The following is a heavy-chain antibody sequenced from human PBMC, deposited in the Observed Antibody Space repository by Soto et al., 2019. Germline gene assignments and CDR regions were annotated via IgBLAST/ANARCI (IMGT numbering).Heavy chain of an antibody. CDR3: AREGQPAAGTTPHN. CDR2: ISYDGGKK. D-gene: IGHD6-13*01. V-gene: IGHV3-30*04. Sequence: GGSLRLSCAASGFNFSSYAMHWVRQAPGKGLEWVAVISYDGGKKYYADSVKGRFTISRDNSKNTLYVEMNSLSDEDTAVYYCAREGQPAAGTTPHNWGQGTLVTVSS. J-gene: IGHJ4*02. CDR1: GFNFSSYA.